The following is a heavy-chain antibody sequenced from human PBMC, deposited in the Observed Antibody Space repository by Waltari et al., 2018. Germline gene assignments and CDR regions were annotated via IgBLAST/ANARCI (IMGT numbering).Heavy chain of an antibody. CDR1: GGSISSYY. J-gene: IGHJ4*02. V-gene: IGHV4-59*01. CDR3: ARVSVSYDYIWGSYRLFDY. D-gene: IGHD3-16*02. CDR2: IYSSGST. Sequence: QVQLQESGPGLVKPSETLSLPCTVSGGSISSYYWSWIRQPPGKGLEWIGYIYSSGSTNYNPYLKSRVTIEVDTSKNQFSLKLSFVTAADTAVYYCARVSVSYDYIWGSYRLFDYWGQGTLVTVSS.